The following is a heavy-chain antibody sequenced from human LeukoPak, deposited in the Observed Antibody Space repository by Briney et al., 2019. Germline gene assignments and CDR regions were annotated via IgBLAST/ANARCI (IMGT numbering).Heavy chain of an antibody. D-gene: IGHD6-13*01. J-gene: IGHJ4*02. Sequence: SETLSLTCTVSGGSISSGDYYWSWIRQPPGKGLEWIGYIYYSGSTYYNPSLKSRVTISVDTSKNQFSLKLSSVTAADTAVYYCARESLRDAGFDYWGQGTLVTVSS. CDR1: GGSISSGDYY. V-gene: IGHV4-30-4*01. CDR3: ARESLRDAGFDY. CDR2: IYYSGST.